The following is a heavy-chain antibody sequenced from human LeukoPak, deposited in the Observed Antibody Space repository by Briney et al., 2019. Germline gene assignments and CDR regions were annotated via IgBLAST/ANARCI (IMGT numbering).Heavy chain of an antibody. CDR2: IYYSGST. CDR1: GGPISSYY. CDR3: ARVGITIFGVRVDP. Sequence: SETLSLTCTVSGGPISSYYWSWIRQPPGKGLEWIGYIYYSGSTNYNPSLKSRVTISVDTSKNQFSLKLSSVTAADTAVYYCARVGITIFGVRVDPWGQGTLVTVSS. D-gene: IGHD3-3*01. V-gene: IGHV4-59*01. J-gene: IGHJ5*02.